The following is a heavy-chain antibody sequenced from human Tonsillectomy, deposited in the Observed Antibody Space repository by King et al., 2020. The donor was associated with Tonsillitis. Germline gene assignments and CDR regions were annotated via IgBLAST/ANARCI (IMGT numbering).Heavy chain of an antibody. CDR3: ARVXSXWTTLYFDY. CDR1: GFTVSSNY. Sequence: VQLVQSGGGLVQPGGSLRLSCAASGFTVSSNYMSWVRQAPGKGLEWVSVIYSGGSTYYADSVXGRFTISXDNSKNTLYLQMNSLRAEDTAVYYCARVXSXWTTLYFDYWGQXXLVTVSS. V-gene: IGHV3-66*01. CDR2: IYSGGST. J-gene: IGHJ4*02. D-gene: IGHD1-1*01.